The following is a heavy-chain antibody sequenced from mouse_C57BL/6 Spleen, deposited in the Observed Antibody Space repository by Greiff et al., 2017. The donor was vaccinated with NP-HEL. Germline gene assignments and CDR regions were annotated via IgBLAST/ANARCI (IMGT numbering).Heavy chain of an antibody. CDR2: IRNKANGYTT. CDR1: GFTFTDYY. CDR3: ARYDYYGSSFAY. D-gene: IGHD1-1*01. V-gene: IGHV7-3*01. J-gene: IGHJ3*01. Sequence: EVKLMESGGGLVQPGGSLSLSCAASGFTFTDYYMSWVRQPPGKALEWLGFIRNKANGYTTEYSASVKGRFTISRDNSQSILYLQMNALRAEDSATYYCARYDYYGSSFAYWGQGTLVTVSA.